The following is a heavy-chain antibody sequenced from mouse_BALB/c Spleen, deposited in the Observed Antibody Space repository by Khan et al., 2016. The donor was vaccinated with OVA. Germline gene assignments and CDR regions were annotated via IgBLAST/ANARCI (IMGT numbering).Heavy chain of an antibody. D-gene: IGHD2-4*01. J-gene: IGHJ1*01. CDR2: ISFGSATI. V-gene: IGHV5-17*02. CDR1: GFTFSSFG. Sequence: EVELVESGGGLVQPGGSRKLSCAASGFTFSSFGMHWVRQAPEKGLEWVAYISFGSATIYYADTVKGRFTISRDNPKNTLFLQMTNLRSEDTAMYYCARSMITTWYFDVWGAGTTVTVSS. CDR3: ARSMITTWYFDV.